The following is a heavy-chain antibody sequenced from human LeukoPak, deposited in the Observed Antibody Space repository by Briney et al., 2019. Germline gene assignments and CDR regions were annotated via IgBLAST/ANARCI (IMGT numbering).Heavy chain of an antibody. V-gene: IGHV3-30*02. CDR1: GFTFSSNG. D-gene: IGHD6-19*01. Sequence: GGSLRLSCAASGFTFSSNGMHWVRQAPGKGLEWVAFIRYDGSNKYYADSVKGRFTISRDNSKNTLYLQMNSLRAEDTAVYFCAKVIGGWYGVEYFQHWGQGTLVTVSS. CDR2: IRYDGSNK. CDR3: AKVIGGWYGVEYFQH. J-gene: IGHJ1*01.